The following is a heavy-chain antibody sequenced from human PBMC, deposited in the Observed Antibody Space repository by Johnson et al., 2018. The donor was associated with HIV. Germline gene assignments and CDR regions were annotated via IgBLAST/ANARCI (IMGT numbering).Heavy chain of an antibody. D-gene: IGHD6-6*01. J-gene: IGHJ3*02. V-gene: IGHV3-20*04. CDR3: AKDGSSYAFDI. CDR1: GFTFSNAW. Sequence: EVQLVESGGGVVKPGGSLRLSCAASGFTFSNAWMSWVRQAPGKGLEWVSGINWNGGSTGYADSVKGRFNISRDNAKNTLYLQMNSLRAEDTTVYYCAKDGSSYAFDIWGQGTVVTVSS. CDR2: INWNGGST.